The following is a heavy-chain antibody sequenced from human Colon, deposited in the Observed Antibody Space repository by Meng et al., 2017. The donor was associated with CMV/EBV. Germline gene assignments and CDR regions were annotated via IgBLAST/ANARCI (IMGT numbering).Heavy chain of an antibody. CDR3: AKDPPEIVRIGTTVRHLYYGMDV. D-gene: IGHD4-11*01. J-gene: IGHJ6*02. V-gene: IGHV3-30*02. Sequence: GESLKISCVVSGFRFSDYGMHWVRQVLGKGLEWVTFIRHDGSDKYYADSVKGRFIVSRDSSKKTLYLQMDSLRSEDTGVYYCAKDPPEIVRIGTTVRHLYYGMDVWGQGTTVTVSS. CDR1: GFRFSDYG. CDR2: IRHDGSDK.